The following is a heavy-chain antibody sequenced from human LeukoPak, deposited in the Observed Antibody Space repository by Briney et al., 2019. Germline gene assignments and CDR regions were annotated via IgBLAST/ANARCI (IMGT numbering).Heavy chain of an antibody. CDR3: AKGPLRYFDWFSSFYYYGMDV. D-gene: IGHD3-9*01. J-gene: IGHJ6*02. CDR1: GFTFSTYG. V-gene: IGHV3-30*18. Sequence: GGSLRLSCAASGFTFSTYGMHWVRQAPGKGLEWVALISSDGTYTFYGDSLKGRFTISRDNSKNTLYLQMNSLRAEDTAVYYCAKGPLRYFDWFSSFYYYGMDVWGQGTAVTVSS. CDR2: ISSDGTYT.